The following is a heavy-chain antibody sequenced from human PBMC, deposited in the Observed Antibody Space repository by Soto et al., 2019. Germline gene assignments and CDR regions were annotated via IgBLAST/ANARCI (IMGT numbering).Heavy chain of an antibody. D-gene: IGHD2-21*01. V-gene: IGHV3-23*01. J-gene: IGHJ3*01. CDR1: GLTFNSYA. CDR3: AEAVGMYCCGECFDAFDV. CDR2: VNGSGFTP. Sequence: EVQLLESGGGWVQPGGSLRLSCAASGLTFNSYAMTWVRQAPGRALECVSGVNGSGFTPYHADSVKGRFTISRDNSNNPLYLQMNSLGAEDTAVYYCAEAVGMYCCGECFDAFDVWGQGAMVSVSS.